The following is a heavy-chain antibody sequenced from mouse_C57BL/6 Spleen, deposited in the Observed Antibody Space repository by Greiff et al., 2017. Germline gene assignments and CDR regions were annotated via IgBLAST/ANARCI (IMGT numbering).Heavy chain of an antibody. CDR2: IDPSDSET. CDR3: ARDTTVVAGAMDY. Sequence: VKLQQPGAELVRPGSSVKLSCKASGYTFTSYWMHWVKQRPIQGLEWIGNIDPSDSETHYNQKFKDKATLTVDKSSSTAYMQLSSLTSEDSAVYYCARDTTVVAGAMDYWGQGTSVTVSS. D-gene: IGHD1-1*01. CDR1: GYTFTSYW. J-gene: IGHJ4*01. V-gene: IGHV1-52*01.